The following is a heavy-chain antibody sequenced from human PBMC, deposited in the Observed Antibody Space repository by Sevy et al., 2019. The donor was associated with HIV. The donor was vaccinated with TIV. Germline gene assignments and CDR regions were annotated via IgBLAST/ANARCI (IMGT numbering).Heavy chain of an antibody. V-gene: IGHV4-34*01. CDR1: GGSLSGYY. CDR3: ARGQWEHPF. D-gene: IGHD1-26*01. Sequence: SETLSLTCAVYGGSLSGYYWSWIRQPPGKGLEWIGEIMHSGITNYNPSLKSRVSISIDTSKNQFSLKVNSVTAADTAIYYCARGQWEHPFWGQGTQVTVSS. CDR2: IMHSGIT. J-gene: IGHJ4*02.